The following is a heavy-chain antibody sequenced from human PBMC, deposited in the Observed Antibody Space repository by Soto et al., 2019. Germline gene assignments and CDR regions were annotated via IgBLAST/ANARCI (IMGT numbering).Heavy chain of an antibody. V-gene: IGHV3-21*01. J-gene: IGHJ6*03. CDR2: ISSSSSYI. CDR3: ARGQNDYGDYVVLYYYYYMDV. Sequence: GGSLRLSCAASGFTFSSYSMNWVRQAPGKGLEWVSSISSSSSYIYYADSVKGRFTISRDNAKNSLYLQMNSLRAEDTAVYYCARGQNDYGDYVVLYYYYYMDVWGKGTTVTVSS. D-gene: IGHD4-17*01. CDR1: GFTFSSYS.